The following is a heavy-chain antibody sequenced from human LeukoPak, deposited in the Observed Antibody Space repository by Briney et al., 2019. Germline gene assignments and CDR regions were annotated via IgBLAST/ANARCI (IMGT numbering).Heavy chain of an antibody. V-gene: IGHV1-18*01. Sequence: GASVKVSCKASGYTFTSYGISWVRQAPGQGLEWMGRISAYNGNTNYAQKLQGRVTMTTDTSTSTAYMELRSLRSDDTAVYYCARDRELEPRVSDHFDPWGQGTLVTVSS. CDR2: ISAYNGNT. CDR1: GYTFTSYG. CDR3: ARDRELEPRVSDHFDP. J-gene: IGHJ5*02. D-gene: IGHD1-1*01.